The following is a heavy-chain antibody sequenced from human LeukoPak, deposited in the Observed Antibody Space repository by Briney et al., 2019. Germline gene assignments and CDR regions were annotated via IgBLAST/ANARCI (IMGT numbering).Heavy chain of an antibody. J-gene: IGHJ6*03. V-gene: IGHV4-61*01. D-gene: IGHD3-22*01. Sequence: SETLSLTCTVSGYSISSGYYWGWIRQPPGKGLEWIGYIYYSGSTNYNPSLKSRVTISVDTSKNQFSLKLSSVTAADTAVYYCARVFRGKDYDSSGYPYYYYMDVWGKGTTVTVSS. CDR1: GYSISSGYY. CDR2: IYYSGST. CDR3: ARVFRGKDYDSSGYPYYYYMDV.